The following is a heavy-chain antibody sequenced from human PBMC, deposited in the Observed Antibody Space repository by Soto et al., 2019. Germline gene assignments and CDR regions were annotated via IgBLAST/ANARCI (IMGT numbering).Heavy chain of an antibody. CDR1: GYTFTSYG. CDR3: ARGCSSTSCYLQFNY. J-gene: IGHJ4*02. Sequence: GASVKVSCKASGYTFTSYGISWVRQAPGQGLEWMGWISAYNGNTNYAQKLQGRVTMTTDTSTSTAYMELRSPRSDDTAVYYCARGCSSTSCYLQFNYWGQGTLVTVSS. D-gene: IGHD2-2*01. CDR2: ISAYNGNT. V-gene: IGHV1-18*01.